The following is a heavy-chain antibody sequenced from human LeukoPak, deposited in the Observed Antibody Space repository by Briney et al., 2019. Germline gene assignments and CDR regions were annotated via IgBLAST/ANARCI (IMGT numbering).Heavy chain of an antibody. J-gene: IGHJ5*02. CDR3: ARVGAILYPPEFDP. V-gene: IGHV1-69*13. D-gene: IGHD2-8*01. Sequence: SVKVSCKASGYTFTSYDISWVRQAPGQGLEWMGGIIPIFGTANYAQKFQGRVTITADESTSTAYMELSSLRSEDTAVYYCARVGAILYPPEFDPWGQGTLVTVSS. CDR2: IIPIFGTA. CDR1: GYTFTSYD.